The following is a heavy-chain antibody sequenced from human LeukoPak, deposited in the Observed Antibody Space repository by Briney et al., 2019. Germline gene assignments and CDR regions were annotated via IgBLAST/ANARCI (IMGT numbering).Heavy chain of an antibody. J-gene: IGHJ4*02. V-gene: IGHV1-2*02. Sequence: ASVKVSCKASGYTFTGYYMHWVRQAPGQGLEWMGWINPNSGGTNYAQKLQGRVTMTTDTSTSTAYMELRSLRSDDTAVYYCARERGGYSYGDYWGQGTLVTVSS. CDR1: GYTFTGYY. CDR2: INPNSGGT. CDR3: ARERGGYSYGDY. D-gene: IGHD5-18*01.